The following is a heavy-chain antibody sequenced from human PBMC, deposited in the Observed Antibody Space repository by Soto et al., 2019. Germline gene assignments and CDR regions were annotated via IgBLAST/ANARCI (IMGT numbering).Heavy chain of an antibody. Sequence: PSETLSLTCAVYGGSFSGYYWSWIRQPPGKGLEWIGEINHSGSTNYNPSLKSRATISVDTSKNQFSLKLSSVTAADTAVYYCARGPGAQRYYYYGMDVWDQGTTVTVSS. CDR2: INHSGST. V-gene: IGHV4-34*01. CDR1: GGSFSGYY. CDR3: ARGPGAQRYYYYGMDV. J-gene: IGHJ6*02. D-gene: IGHD1-1*01.